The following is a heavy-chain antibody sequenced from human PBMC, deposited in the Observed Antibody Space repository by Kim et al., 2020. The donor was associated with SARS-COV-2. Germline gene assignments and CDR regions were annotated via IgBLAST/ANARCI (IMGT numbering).Heavy chain of an antibody. Sequence: GGSLRLSCAASGFTLSTYILSWVRQAPGKGLEWISVINPAGDKAYYADSVEGRFSVSRDNSKNTQFLEMSSLRTEDTAVYYCAPTGLPWGQGTMVTVSS. CDR3: APTGLP. CDR1: GFTLSTYI. CDR2: INPAGDKA. J-gene: IGHJ5*02. D-gene: IGHD2-21*02. V-gene: IGHV3-23*03.